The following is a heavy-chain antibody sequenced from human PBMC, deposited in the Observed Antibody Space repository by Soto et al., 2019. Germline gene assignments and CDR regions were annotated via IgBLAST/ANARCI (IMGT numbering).Heavy chain of an antibody. CDR2: IFYLGNT. D-gene: IGHD2-21*01. Sequence: PSDTLSLTFTVSGGSISGYYWSWIRQPPGKGLEWILYIFYLGNTLYSPSLRGLVTISVDTSKNLFSLDLRSATAADTAVYYCTRHAVIPTWRYGMNXWGQGTTVTVS. J-gene: IGHJ6*02. V-gene: IGHV4-59*08. CDR1: GGSISGYY. CDR3: TRHAVIPTWRYGMNX.